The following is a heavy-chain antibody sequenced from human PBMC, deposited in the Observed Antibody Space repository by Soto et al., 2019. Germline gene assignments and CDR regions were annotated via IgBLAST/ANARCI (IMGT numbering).Heavy chain of an antibody. CDR3: ARSQGGSSSLDIYYYYYYGMDV. CDR1: GGTFSSYA. J-gene: IGHJ6*02. Sequence: QVPLVQSGAEVKKPGSSVKGSCKAPGGTFSSYAISWVRQAPGQGLEWMGGIIPIFGTANYAQKFQGRVTITADESTSTGYMELSSQRSEDTAVYYCARSQGGSSSLDIYYYYYYGMDVWGQGTTVTVSS. D-gene: IGHD2-15*01. CDR2: IIPIFGTA. V-gene: IGHV1-69*01.